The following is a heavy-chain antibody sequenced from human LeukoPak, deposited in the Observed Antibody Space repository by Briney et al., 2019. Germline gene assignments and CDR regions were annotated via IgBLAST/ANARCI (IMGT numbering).Heavy chain of an antibody. CDR1: GYTFTGYY. Sequence: ASVKVSCKASGYTFTGYYMHWVRQAPGQGLEWMGWINPNGGGTNYAQKFQGRVTMTRDTSISTAYMELSRLRSDDTAVYYCARGGGSSSSTFDYWGQGTLVTVSS. V-gene: IGHV1-2*02. D-gene: IGHD6-6*01. CDR3: ARGGGSSSSTFDY. CDR2: INPNGGGT. J-gene: IGHJ4*02.